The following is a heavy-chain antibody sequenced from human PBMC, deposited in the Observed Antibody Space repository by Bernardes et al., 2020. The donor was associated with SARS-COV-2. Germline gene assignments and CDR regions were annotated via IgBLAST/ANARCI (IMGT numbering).Heavy chain of an antibody. J-gene: IGHJ4*03. Sequence: SETLSLTCTVSGGSISSIAYYWSWIRQPAGKRLEWIGRIYNSGTTNYNPSLKSRVTMSVDTSKNQFSLKLRSATAADTAVYYCARGAFDGSGYFTFGYWGQGTTVTVSS. CDR3: ARGAFDGSGYFTFGY. V-gene: IGHV4-4*07. CDR2: IYNSGTT. CDR1: GGSISSIAYY. D-gene: IGHD3-22*01.